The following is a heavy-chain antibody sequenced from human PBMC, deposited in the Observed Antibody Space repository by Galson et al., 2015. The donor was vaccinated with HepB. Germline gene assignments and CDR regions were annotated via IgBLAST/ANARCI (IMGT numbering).Heavy chain of an antibody. V-gene: IGHV3-48*04. J-gene: IGHJ4*02. D-gene: IGHD3-10*01. CDR2: ISSGGESI. CDR3: ARCPFRNYYDSGTYFAF. Sequence: SLRLSCAASDFSFSSYSFNSVRQAPGKGLQWISYISSGGESIYYADSVKGRFTISRDNAKNSLYLQMNSLRADDTAVYYCARCPFRNYYDSGTYFAFWGQGTPFTVSP. CDR1: DFSFSSYS.